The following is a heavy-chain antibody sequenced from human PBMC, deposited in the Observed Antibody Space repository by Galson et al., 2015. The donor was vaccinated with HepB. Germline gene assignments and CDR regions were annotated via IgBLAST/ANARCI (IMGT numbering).Heavy chain of an antibody. Sequence: SVKVSCKASGYTFTSYGISWVRQAPGQGLEWMGWISAYNGNTNYAQKLQGRVTMTTDTSTSTAYMELRSLRSDDTAVYYCARLYYYGSGRLNWFDPWGQGTLVTVSS. CDR1: GYTFTSYG. V-gene: IGHV1-18*01. CDR3: ARLYYYGSGRLNWFDP. D-gene: IGHD3-10*01. J-gene: IGHJ5*02. CDR2: ISAYNGNT.